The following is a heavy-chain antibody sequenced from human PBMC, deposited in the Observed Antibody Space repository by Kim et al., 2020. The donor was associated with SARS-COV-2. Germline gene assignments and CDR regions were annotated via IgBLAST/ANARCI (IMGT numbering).Heavy chain of an antibody. CDR3: ASHPPEGFYGMDV. V-gene: IGHV1-18*01. Sequence: YAQKLQGRVTITTDTSTSTAYMGLRSLRSDDTAVYYCASHPPEGFYGMDVWGQGTTVTVSS. J-gene: IGHJ6*02.